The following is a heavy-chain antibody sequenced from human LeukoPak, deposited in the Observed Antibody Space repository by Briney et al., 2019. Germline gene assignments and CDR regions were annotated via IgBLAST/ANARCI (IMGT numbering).Heavy chain of an antibody. D-gene: IGHD3-16*01. Sequence: GGSLRLSCAASGFTFSSHWMHWVRHSPGKGLVWVSRITSDGSTTWYADSVKGRFTVSRDNAKNTFFLEMNSLRDEDTAVYYCGGDYIWVRLFWGQGTLVTVFS. V-gene: IGHV3-74*01. CDR3: GGDYIWVRLF. J-gene: IGHJ4*01. CDR2: ITSDGSTT. CDR1: GFTFSSHW.